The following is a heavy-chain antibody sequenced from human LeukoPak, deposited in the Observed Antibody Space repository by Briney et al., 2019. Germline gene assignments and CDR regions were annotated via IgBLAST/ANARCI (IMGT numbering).Heavy chain of an antibody. CDR2: INEHGSEK. J-gene: IGHJ4*02. CDR3: ARGALRSVDY. V-gene: IGHV3-7*03. CDR1: GLTFSTYW. D-gene: IGHD3-10*02. Sequence: GGSLRLSCAASGLTFSTYWMSWVRQAPGKGLECVGIINEHGSEKYYVDSVKGRFTISRDNAKNSLYLQINSLRAEDTAVYYCARGALRSVDYWGQGTLLTVPS.